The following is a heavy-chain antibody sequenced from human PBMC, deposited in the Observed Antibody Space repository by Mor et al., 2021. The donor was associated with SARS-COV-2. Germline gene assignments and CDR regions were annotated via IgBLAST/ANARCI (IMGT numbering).Heavy chain of an antibody. CDR2: IWYDGSNK. V-gene: IGHV3-33*01. J-gene: IGHJ6*02. CDR3: ARGDSSSWTGYYYGMDV. D-gene: IGHD6-13*01. Sequence: GLEWVAVIWYDGSNKYYADSVKGRFTISRDNSKNTLYLQMNSLRAEDTAVYYCARGDSSSWTGYYYGMDVWGQG.